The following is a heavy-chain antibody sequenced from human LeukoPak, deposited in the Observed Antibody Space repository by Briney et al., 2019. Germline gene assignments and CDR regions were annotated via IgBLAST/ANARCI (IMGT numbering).Heavy chain of an antibody. CDR2: IYSGGST. J-gene: IGHJ6*04. CDR1: GFTITSWS. V-gene: IGHV3-53*01. CDR3: ARGPRAISSIMDV. Sequence: GGSLRLSCAVSGFTITSWSMNWVRQAPGKGLEWVSVIYSGGSTYYADSVKGRFTISRDNSKNTLYLQMNSLRAEDTAVYYCARGPRAISSIMDVWGKGTTVTVSS.